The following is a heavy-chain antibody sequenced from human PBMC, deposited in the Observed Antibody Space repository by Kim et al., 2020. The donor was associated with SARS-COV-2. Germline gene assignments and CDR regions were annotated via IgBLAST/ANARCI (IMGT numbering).Heavy chain of an antibody. D-gene: IGHD6-13*01. CDR3: ARVWAGPTIAAAGPFDY. V-gene: IGHV6-1*01. Sequence: SQTLSLTCAISGDSVSSNSAAWNWIRQSPSRGLEWLGRTYYRSKWYNDYAVSVKSRITINPDTSKNQFSLQLNSVTPENTAVYYCARVWAGPTIAAAGPFDYWGQGTLVTVSS. J-gene: IGHJ4*02. CDR1: GDSVSSNSAA. CDR2: TYYRSKWYN.